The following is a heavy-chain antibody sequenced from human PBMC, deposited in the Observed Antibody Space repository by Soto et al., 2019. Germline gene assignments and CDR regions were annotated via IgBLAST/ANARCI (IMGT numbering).Heavy chain of an antibody. J-gene: IGHJ4*02. CDR2: INHSGST. Sequence: NPSETLSLTCAVYGGSFSGYYWSWIRQPPGKGLEWIGEINHSGSTNYNPSLKSRVTISVDTSKNQFSLKLSSVTAADTAVYYCARGLLRFLEWLNDGLDYWGQGTLVTVSS. CDR3: ARGLLRFLEWLNDGLDY. CDR1: GGSFSGYY. D-gene: IGHD3-3*01. V-gene: IGHV4-34*01.